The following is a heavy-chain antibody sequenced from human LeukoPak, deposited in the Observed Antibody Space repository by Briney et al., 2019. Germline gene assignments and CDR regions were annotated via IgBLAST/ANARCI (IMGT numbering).Heavy chain of an antibody. CDR1: GGFISSYY. J-gene: IGHJ6*03. Sequence: SETLSLTCTVSGGFISSYYWSWIRQPPGKGLEWIGYIYTSGSTNYNPSLKSRVTISVDTSKNQFSLKLSSVTAADTAVYYCARSRDGYNSPNYYYYYYMDVWGKGTTVTVSS. CDR3: ARSRDGYNSPNYYYYYYMDV. CDR2: IYTSGST. V-gene: IGHV4-4*09. D-gene: IGHD5-24*01.